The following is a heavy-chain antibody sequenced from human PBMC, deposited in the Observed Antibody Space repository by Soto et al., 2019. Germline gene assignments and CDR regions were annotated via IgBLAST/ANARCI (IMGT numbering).Heavy chain of an antibody. J-gene: IGHJ5*02. D-gene: IGHD3-3*01. CDR3: ARGITIFGVVITQKTPYNWFDP. Sequence: SETLSLTCTVSGGSISSYYWSWIRQPPGKGLEWIGYIYYSGSTNYNPSLKSRVTISVDTSKNQFSLKLSSVTAADTAVYYCARGITIFGVVITQKTPYNWFDPWGQGTLVTVSS. CDR1: GGSISSYY. V-gene: IGHV4-59*01. CDR2: IYYSGST.